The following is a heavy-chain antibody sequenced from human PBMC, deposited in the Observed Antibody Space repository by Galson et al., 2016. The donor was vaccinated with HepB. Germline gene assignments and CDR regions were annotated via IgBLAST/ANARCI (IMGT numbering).Heavy chain of an antibody. V-gene: IGHV4-39*01. D-gene: IGHD2-2*01. J-gene: IGHJ2*01. CDR3: TRQGVDCTSTSCYDTQPGYFDL. CDR1: GGSISSSSYY. CDR2: LYYSWTT. Sequence: ETLSLTCTVSGGSISSSSYYWGWIRQPPGKGLEWIGSLYYSWTTYYNPSLKSRVTISVDTSKNQLSLKLSSVTATDTAVYYCTRQGVDCTSTSCYDTQPGYFDLWGRGTLVTVSS.